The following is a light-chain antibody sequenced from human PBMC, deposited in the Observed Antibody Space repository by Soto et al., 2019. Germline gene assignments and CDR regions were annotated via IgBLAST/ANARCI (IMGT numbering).Light chain of an antibody. V-gene: IGLV7-46*01. CDR3: LRVLSGVVV. Sequence: QTVVTQEPSLTVSPGGTVTLTCGSSTGTVTTGLYPYWFQQKPGQAPRTLIYDTTNKHSWTPARFSASLLGGKAALTLSGAQPEDEADYYCLRVLSGVVVFGGGTKLTVL. J-gene: IGLJ2*01. CDR1: TGTVTTGLY. CDR2: DTT.